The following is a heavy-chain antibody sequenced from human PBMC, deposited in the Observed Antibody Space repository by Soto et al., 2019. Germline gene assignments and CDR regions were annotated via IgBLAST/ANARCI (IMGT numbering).Heavy chain of an antibody. CDR1: GGPFSSYA. D-gene: IGHD2-8*01. CDR2: IIPTFGTA. J-gene: IGHJ4*02. Sequence: SVKVSCKASGGPFSSYAISWVRQAPGQGLELMGGIIPTFGTANYAQKFQGSVTITADDSTSTACVGLSSLRSEDKTLYFCARDVAVDGAMAHGGQGALVSVSS. V-gene: IGHV1-69*13. CDR3: ARDVAVDGAMAH.